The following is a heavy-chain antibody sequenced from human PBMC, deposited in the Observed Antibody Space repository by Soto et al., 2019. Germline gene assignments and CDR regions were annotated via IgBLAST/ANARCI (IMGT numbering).Heavy chain of an antibody. V-gene: IGHV1-3*01. CDR3: ARAAGVDYYYYYMDV. Sequence: ASVTVSCKASGYTFTSYAMHWVRQAPGQRLEWMGWINAGNGNTKYSQKFQGRVTITRDTSASTAYMELSSLRSEDTAVYYCARAAGVDYYYYYMDVWGKGTTVTVSS. D-gene: IGHD2-15*01. CDR1: GYTFTSYA. J-gene: IGHJ6*03. CDR2: INAGNGNT.